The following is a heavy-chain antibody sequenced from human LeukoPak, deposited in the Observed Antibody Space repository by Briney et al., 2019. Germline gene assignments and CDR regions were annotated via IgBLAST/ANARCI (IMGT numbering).Heavy chain of an antibody. J-gene: IGHJ4*02. D-gene: IGHD4-17*01. CDR3: ANGKTSPVTTALGY. Sequence: PGGSLRLSCAASGFTFSSYAMSWVRQAPGKGLEWVSAISGSGGSTYYADSVKGRFTISRDNSKNTLYLQMNSLRAEDTAVYYCANGKTSPVTTALGYWGQGTLVTVSS. CDR2: ISGSGGST. CDR1: GFTFSSYA. V-gene: IGHV3-23*01.